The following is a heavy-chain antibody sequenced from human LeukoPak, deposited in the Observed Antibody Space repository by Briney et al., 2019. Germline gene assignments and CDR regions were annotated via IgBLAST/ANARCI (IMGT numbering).Heavy chain of an antibody. D-gene: IGHD1-1*01. CDR3: VKGLVQTTMSYSVDY. CDR2: ISSDGSKN. CDR1: GFTFSSYA. J-gene: IGHJ4*02. V-gene: IGHV3-30*18. Sequence: GGSLRLSCAASGFTFSSYAMSWVRQTPGKGLEWVALISSDGSKNIYADSVKGRFTISRDNSKNTVCLQMNSLRAEDTAVYYCVKGLVQTTMSYSVDYWGQGALVTVSS.